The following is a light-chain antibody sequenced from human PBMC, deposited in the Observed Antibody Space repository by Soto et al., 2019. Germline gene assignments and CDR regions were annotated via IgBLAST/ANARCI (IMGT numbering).Light chain of an antibody. J-gene: IGKJ1*01. CDR2: AAA. Sequence: IQLTQSPSSLSASSGDTVTIPCRASQNISSHLNAYHQKPGNAPKLLIFAAASLQSGGPSTFSGSGSGTDFTLTITSLQPEDFATYYCQQSYSTPRTFGQGTKVDNK. V-gene: IGKV1-39*01. CDR1: QNISSH. CDR3: QQSYSTPRT.